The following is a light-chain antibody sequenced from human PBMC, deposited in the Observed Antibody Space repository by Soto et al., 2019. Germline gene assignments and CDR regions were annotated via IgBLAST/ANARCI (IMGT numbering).Light chain of an antibody. Sequence: QSALTQPASVSGSPGQSITISCTGTSSDVGGYNYVSWYQQHPGKAPRLMIYDVSNRPSGVSNRSSGSKSGNTASLIISGLQAEDEADYYCSSYTGGSTLVFGGGTKLTVL. J-gene: IGLJ2*01. V-gene: IGLV2-14*01. CDR3: SSYTGGSTLV. CDR1: SSDVGGYNY. CDR2: DVS.